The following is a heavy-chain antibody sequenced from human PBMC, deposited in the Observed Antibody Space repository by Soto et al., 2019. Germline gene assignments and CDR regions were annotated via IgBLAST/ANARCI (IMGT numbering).Heavy chain of an antibody. J-gene: IGHJ5*02. CDR3: ARGAYSSSSRWFDP. CDR1: GYTFTNYD. D-gene: IGHD6-6*01. CDR2: MNPNSGNT. V-gene: IGHV1-8*01. Sequence: QVQLVQSGAEVKKPGASVKVSCKASGYTFTNYDINWVRQATGQGLEWMGWMNPNSGNTGYAQRFQGRVTMTSNTSISTAYMELSGLSSEDTAMYYCARGAYSSSSRWFDPWGQGTLVTVSS.